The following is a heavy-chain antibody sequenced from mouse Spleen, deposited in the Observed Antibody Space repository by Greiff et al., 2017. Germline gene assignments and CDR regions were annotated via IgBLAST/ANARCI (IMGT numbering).Heavy chain of an antibody. CDR3: AREGDGYSAWFAY. D-gene: IGHD2-3*01. Sequence: VQLQQPGAELVKPGASVKMSCKASGYTFTSYWITWVKQRPGQGLEWIGDIYPGSGSTNYNEKFKSKATLTVDTSSSTAYMQLSSLTSEDSAVYYCAREGDGYSAWFAYWGQGTLVTVSA. CDR1: GYTFTSYW. J-gene: IGHJ3*01. CDR2: IYPGSGST. V-gene: IGHV1-55*01.